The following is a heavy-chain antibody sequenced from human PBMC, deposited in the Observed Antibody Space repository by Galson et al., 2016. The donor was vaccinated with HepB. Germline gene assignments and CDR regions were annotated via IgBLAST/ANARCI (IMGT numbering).Heavy chain of an antibody. D-gene: IGHD4-11*01. CDR1: GFTFSSYG. CDR3: ARGSNYFDYYYYGMDG. J-gene: IGHJ6*02. CDR2: IWYDGSNK. V-gene: IGHV3-33*01. Sequence: SLRLSCAASGFTFSSYGMHWVRQAPGKGLEWVAVIWYDGSNKYYADSVKGRFTISRDNSKNTLYLQMNSLRAEDTAVYYCARGSNYFDYYYYGMDGWGQGTPGTVSS.